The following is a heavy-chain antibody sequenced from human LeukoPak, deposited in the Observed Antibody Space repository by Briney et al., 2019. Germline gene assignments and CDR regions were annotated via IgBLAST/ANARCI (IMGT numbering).Heavy chain of an antibody. CDR1: GFTFSSYA. V-gene: IGHV3-23*01. J-gene: IGHJ3*02. CDR2: ISGSGGST. Sequence: GGSLRLSCAASGFTFSSYAMSWVRQAPGKGLEWVSAISGSGGSTYYADSVKGRFTISRDNSKNTLYLRMNSLRAEDTAVYYCAKASLYCTNGVCYSWAFDIWGQGTMVTVSS. D-gene: IGHD2-8*01. CDR3: AKASLYCTNGVCYSWAFDI.